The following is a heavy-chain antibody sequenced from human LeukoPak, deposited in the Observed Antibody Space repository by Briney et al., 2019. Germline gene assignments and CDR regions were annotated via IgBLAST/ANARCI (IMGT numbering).Heavy chain of an antibody. CDR1: GGSFSGYY. CDR3: AREELRFLEWLQLNWFDL. D-gene: IGHD3-3*01. J-gene: IGHJ5*02. V-gene: IGHV4-34*01. Sequence: SETLSLTCAVYGGSFSGYYWSWIRQPPGKGLEWIGEINHSGSTNYNPSLKSRVTISVDTSKNQFSLKLSSVTAADTAVYYCAREELRFLEWLQLNWFDLWGQGTLVTVSS. CDR2: INHSGST.